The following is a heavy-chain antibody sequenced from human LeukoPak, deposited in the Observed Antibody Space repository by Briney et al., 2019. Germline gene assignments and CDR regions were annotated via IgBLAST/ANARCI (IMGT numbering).Heavy chain of an antibody. D-gene: IGHD3-10*01. CDR2: INPSGGSTSST. V-gene: IGHV1-46*01. J-gene: IGHJ4*02. CDR3: ARHIRGLIPDDY. Sequence: ASVKVSCKTSGYTFTSYYIHWVRQAPGQGLEWMGIINPSGGSTSSTRYAQKFQGRVTMTRDTSTSTVYMELSGLRSEDTAVYYCARHIRGLIPDDYWGQGTLVTVSS. CDR1: GYTFTSYY.